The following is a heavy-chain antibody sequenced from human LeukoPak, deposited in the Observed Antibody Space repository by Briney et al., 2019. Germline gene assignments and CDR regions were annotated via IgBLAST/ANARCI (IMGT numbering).Heavy chain of an antibody. CDR2: IRSKPNSYAT. D-gene: IGHD5-18*01. CDR1: GFTFNSYE. CDR3: TTREDTAMVAFDY. V-gene: IGHV3-73*01. Sequence: PGGSLRLSCAASGFTFNSYEMNWVRQAPGKGLEWVGRIRSKPNSYATAYAASVKGRFTISRDDSKNTAYLQMNSLKTEDTAVYYCTTREDTAMVAFDYWGQGTLVTVSS. J-gene: IGHJ4*02.